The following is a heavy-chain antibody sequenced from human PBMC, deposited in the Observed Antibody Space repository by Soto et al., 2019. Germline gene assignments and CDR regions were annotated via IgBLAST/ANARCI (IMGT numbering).Heavy chain of an antibody. J-gene: IGHJ4*02. D-gene: IGHD3-3*01. CDR3: AKVGLEGRRRSESGYSPFDY. V-gene: IGHV3-30*18. CDR1: GFTFSSYG. Sequence: PGGSLRLSCAASGFTFSSYGMHWVRQAPGKGLEWVAVISYDGSNKYYADSVKGRFTISRDNSKNTLYLQMNSLRAEDTAVYYCAKVGLEGRRRSESGYSPFDYWGQGTLVTVSS. CDR2: ISYDGSNK.